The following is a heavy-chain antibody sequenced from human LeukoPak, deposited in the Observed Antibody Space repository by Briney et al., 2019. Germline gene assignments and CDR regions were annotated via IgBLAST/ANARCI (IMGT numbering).Heavy chain of an antibody. J-gene: IGHJ4*02. V-gene: IGHV4-38-2*02. Sequence: SETLSLTCTVSDYSISSGYYWGWIRQPPGKGLEWIGSIYHSGNTYYNPSLKSRVTISLDTSENQFSLNLTSVTAADTAVYYCARRSSSWYLLFDYGGQGTLVTVSS. CDR1: DYSISSGYY. CDR2: IYHSGNT. CDR3: ARRSSSWYLLFDY. D-gene: IGHD6-13*01.